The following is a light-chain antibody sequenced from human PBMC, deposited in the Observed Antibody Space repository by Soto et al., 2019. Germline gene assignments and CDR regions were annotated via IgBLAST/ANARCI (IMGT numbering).Light chain of an antibody. CDR1: SSDVGAYIF. CDR3: VSFTTSKSYV. V-gene: IGLV2-14*01. J-gene: IGLJ1*01. CDR2: DIT. Sequence: QSALTQPASVSGSPGQSITISCTGTSSDVGAYIFVSWYQQYPGKAPKLMIYDITIRPSGVSNRFSGSKAGNTASLTISGLQAEDEADYYCVSFTTSKSYVFGTGTKVTVL.